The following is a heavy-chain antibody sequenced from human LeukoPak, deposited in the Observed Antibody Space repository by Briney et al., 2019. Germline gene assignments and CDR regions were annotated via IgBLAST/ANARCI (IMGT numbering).Heavy chain of an antibody. CDR3: ARAGLQQWLSFDN. CDR2: IKHDGSED. CDR1: GFTFSNYW. Sequence: GGSLKLSCAASGFTFSNYWMTWVRQAPGKGLEWVANIKHDGSEDYYLDSVKGRFTISRDNAKNSLYLQMDSLRAEDTAVYYCARAGLQQWLSFDNWGQGTLVTVST. J-gene: IGHJ4*02. V-gene: IGHV3-7*01. D-gene: IGHD6-19*01.